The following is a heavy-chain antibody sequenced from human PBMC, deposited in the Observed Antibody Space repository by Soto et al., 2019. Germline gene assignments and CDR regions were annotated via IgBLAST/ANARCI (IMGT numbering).Heavy chain of an antibody. CDR2: IIPIFGTA. Sequence: QVQLVQSGAEVKKPGSSVKVSCKASGGTFSSYAISWVRQAPGQGLEWMGGIIPIFGTANYAQKFQGRVTFTADKSTSTAYMELSSLRSEDTAVYYCARGSGIVVVPAAIGVYGMDVWGQGTTVTVSS. J-gene: IGHJ6*02. V-gene: IGHV1-69*06. CDR3: ARGSGIVVVPAAIGVYGMDV. CDR1: GGTFSSYA. D-gene: IGHD2-2*02.